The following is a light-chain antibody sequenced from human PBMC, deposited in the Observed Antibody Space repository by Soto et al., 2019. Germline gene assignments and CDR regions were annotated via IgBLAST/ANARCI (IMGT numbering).Light chain of an antibody. CDR3: ANWGSNHSV. J-gene: IGLJ7*01. V-gene: IGLV4-60*03. Sequence: QAVLTQSSSASASLGSSVKLTCTLSSGHISYIIAWHQQQPGKAPRYLMKLEGSGSYNTGSVVPHRFSGSSSGADRYLTISLHPSEDAADYYCANWGSNHSVFGGGTQLTVL. CDR1: SGHISYI. CDR2: LEGSGSY.